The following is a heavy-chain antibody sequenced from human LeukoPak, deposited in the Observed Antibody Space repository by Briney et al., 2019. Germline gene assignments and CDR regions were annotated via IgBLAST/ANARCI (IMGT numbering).Heavy chain of an antibody. CDR2: INPSGGST. CDR3: TSVHDGSYAGDLDY. CDR1: GYTFTSYY. J-gene: IGHJ4*02. Sequence: ASVKVSCKASGYTFTSYYMHWVQQAPGQGLEWMGIINPSGGSTTYAQKFQGRVTMTRDMSTSTAYMDLISLRSEDTAVYYCTSVHDGSYAGDLDYWGQGTLVTVSS. D-gene: IGHD1-26*01. V-gene: IGHV1-46*03.